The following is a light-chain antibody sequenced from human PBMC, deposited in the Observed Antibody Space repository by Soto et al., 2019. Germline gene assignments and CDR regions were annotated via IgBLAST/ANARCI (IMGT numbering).Light chain of an antibody. CDR2: DVN. J-gene: IGLJ1*01. V-gene: IGLV2-14*01. CDR1: SSDVGGYNL. CDR3: SSYKSSSTRPDV. Sequence: QSALTQPASVSGSPGQSITISCTGTSSDVGGYNLVSWYQQYPDKAPKLMIFDVNTRPSGVSNRFSRSKSGNTASLTISGLQAEDEADYYCSSYKSSSTRPDVFGTGTKVTVL.